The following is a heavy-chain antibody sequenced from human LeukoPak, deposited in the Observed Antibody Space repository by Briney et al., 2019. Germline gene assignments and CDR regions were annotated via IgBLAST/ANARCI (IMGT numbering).Heavy chain of an antibody. V-gene: IGHV1-3*01. CDR3: ARDYDSSGYHEFFQY. Sequence: GASVKVSCKASGGTFSSYAMHWVRQAPGQRLEWMGWINAGNGNTKYSQKFQGRVTITRDTSTTTAYMELSSLRSEDTAVYYCARDYDSSGYHEFFQYWGQGTLVTVSS. CDR2: INAGNGNT. J-gene: IGHJ1*01. D-gene: IGHD3-22*01. CDR1: GGTFSSYA.